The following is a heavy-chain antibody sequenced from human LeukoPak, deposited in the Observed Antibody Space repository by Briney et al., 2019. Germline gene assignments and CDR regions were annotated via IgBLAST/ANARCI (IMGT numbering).Heavy chain of an antibody. Sequence: PGGSLRLSCAASGFSVSTNYMSWVRQAPGKGLEWVSVIYSGGSTYYADSVKGRFTISRDNSKNTLFLQMNTLRAEDTAVYYCARAQYYFGSSAYYYWGQGTLVTVSS. V-gene: IGHV3-53*01. CDR3: ARAQYYFGSSAYYY. CDR2: IYSGGST. D-gene: IGHD3-22*01. J-gene: IGHJ4*02. CDR1: GFSVSTNY.